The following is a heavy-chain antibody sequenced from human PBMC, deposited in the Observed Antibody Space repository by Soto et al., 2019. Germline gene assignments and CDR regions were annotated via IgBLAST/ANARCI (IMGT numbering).Heavy chain of an antibody. J-gene: IGHJ6*02. D-gene: IGHD2-2*01. V-gene: IGHV1-69*01. CDR1: GGTFSSYA. CDR2: IIPIFGTA. Sequence: QVQLVQSGAEVKKPGSSVKVSCKASGGTFSSYAISWVRQSPGQGLEWMGGIIPIFGTANYAQKLQGRVTITADESTSTAYMELSSLRSEDTAVYYCARVGVVVPAAMILAYYGMDVWGQGTTVTVSS. CDR3: ARVGVVVPAAMILAYYGMDV.